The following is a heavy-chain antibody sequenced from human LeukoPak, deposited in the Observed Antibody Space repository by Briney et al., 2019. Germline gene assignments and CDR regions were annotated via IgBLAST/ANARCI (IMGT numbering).Heavy chain of an antibody. D-gene: IGHD4-11*01. Sequence: SVKVSCKASGGTFSSYAISWVRQAPGQGLEWMGGIIPIYGSPNYAQKFQGRVTITADESTSTAYMELSSLRSEDTAVYYCAIWSLSDKYSRQYYYMDVWGKGTTVTISS. CDR1: GGTFSSYA. J-gene: IGHJ6*03. V-gene: IGHV1-69*13. CDR2: IIPIYGSP. CDR3: AIWSLSDKYSRQYYYMDV.